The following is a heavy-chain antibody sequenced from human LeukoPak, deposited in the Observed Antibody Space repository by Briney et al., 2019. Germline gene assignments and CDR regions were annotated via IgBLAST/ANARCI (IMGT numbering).Heavy chain of an antibody. D-gene: IGHD3-22*01. Sequence: GRSLRLSCAASGFTFSTYAMHWVRQAPGKGPEWVAVMSSDGTYKYYVDSVKGRFTISRDNSKNTLYLQMNSLRAEDTAVYYCARDRSYSTGYYGGSLDYWGQGTLVTVSS. V-gene: IGHV3-30*07. CDR3: ARDRSYSTGYYGGSLDY. CDR2: MSSDGTYK. CDR1: GFTFSTYA. J-gene: IGHJ4*02.